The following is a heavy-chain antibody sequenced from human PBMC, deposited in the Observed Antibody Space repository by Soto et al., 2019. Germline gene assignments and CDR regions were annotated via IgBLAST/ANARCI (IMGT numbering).Heavy chain of an antibody. J-gene: IGHJ4*02. CDR2: MNPNSGNT. Sequence: RASVKVSFKASGYTFTSYDINWVRQATGQGLEWMGWMNPNSGNTGYAQKFQGRVTMTRNTSISTAYMELSSLRSEDTAVYYCARQGRGSYYFDYWGQGTLVTVSS. D-gene: IGHD1-26*01. CDR1: GYTFTSYD. CDR3: ARQGRGSYYFDY. V-gene: IGHV1-8*01.